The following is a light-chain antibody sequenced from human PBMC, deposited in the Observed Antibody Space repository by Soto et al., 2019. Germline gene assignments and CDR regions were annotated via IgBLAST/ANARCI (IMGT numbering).Light chain of an antibody. V-gene: IGLV2-14*03. CDR2: DVS. CDR1: SSDVGAYNY. Sequence: QSALTQPASASGSPGQSITISCTGTSSDVGAYNYVSWYQQHPGKVPKVMIFDVSSRPSGVSNRFSGSKSGNTASLTISGLQTEDEADYYCSSYTTSRNVVFGGGTQLTVL. J-gene: IGLJ2*01. CDR3: SSYTTSRNVV.